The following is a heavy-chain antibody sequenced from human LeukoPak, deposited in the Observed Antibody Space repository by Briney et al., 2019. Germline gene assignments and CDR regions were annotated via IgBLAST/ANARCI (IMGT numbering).Heavy chain of an antibody. Sequence: SETLSLTCAVSGGSISSSNWWSWVRQPPGKGLEWIGEIYHSGSTNYNPSLKSRVTISVEKSKNQFSLKLSSVTAADTAVYYCAREVYSSSWYDYWGQGTLVTVSS. V-gene: IGHV4-4*02. D-gene: IGHD6-13*01. CDR3: AREVYSSSWYDY. CDR1: GGSISSSNW. CDR2: IYHSGST. J-gene: IGHJ4*02.